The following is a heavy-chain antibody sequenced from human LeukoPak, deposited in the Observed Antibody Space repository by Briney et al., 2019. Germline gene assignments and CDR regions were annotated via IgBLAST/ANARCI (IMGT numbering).Heavy chain of an antibody. D-gene: IGHD3-10*01. J-gene: IGHJ5*02. Sequence: KASETLSLTCTVSGYSISSGYYWGWIRQPPGKGLEWIGSIYHSGSTYYNPSLKSRVTISVDTSKNQFSLKLSSVTAADTAVYYYARSYLWFGEIRSPTNWFDPWGQGTLVTVSS. V-gene: IGHV4-38-2*02. CDR2: IYHSGST. CDR3: ARSYLWFGEIRSPTNWFDP. CDR1: GYSISSGYY.